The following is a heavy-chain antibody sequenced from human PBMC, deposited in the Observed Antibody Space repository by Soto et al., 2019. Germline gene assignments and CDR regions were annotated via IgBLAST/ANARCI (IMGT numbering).Heavy chain of an antibody. CDR3: ARGDAEYCSSTSCYMLGYYYYYMDV. J-gene: IGHJ6*03. CDR1: GVSFSGYY. Sequence: SETLSLTCAVYGVSFSGYYWSWIRQPPGKGLEWIGEINHSGSTNYNPSLKSRVTISVDTSKNQFSLKLSSVTAADTAVYYCARGDAEYCSSTSCYMLGYYYYYMDVWGKGTTVTVSS. D-gene: IGHD2-2*02. V-gene: IGHV4-34*01. CDR2: INHSGST.